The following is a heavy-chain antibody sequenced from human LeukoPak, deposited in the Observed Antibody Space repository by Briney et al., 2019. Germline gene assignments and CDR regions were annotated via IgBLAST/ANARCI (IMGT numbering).Heavy chain of an antibody. CDR1: GYTFTSYY. J-gene: IGHJ5*02. D-gene: IGHD1-1*01. V-gene: IGHV1-46*01. CDR2: INPSGGST. CDR3: ARDNSMENTAWWFDP. Sequence: GASVKVSCKASGYTFTSYYMHWVRQAPGQGLEWMGIINPSGGSTSYAQKFQGRVTMTRDTSTTTDYMELSSLTSEDTAVYHCARDNSMENTAWWFDPWGRGTLVIVSS.